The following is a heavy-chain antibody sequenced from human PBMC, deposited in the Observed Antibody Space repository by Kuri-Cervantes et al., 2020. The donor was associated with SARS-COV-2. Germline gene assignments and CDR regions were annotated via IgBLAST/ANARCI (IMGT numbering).Heavy chain of an antibody. CDR3: ARGGNCSGGSCYPNYYYYYYMDV. CDR1: GGSISSYY. J-gene: IGHJ6*03. Sequence: SETLSLTCTVSGGSISSYYWSWIRQPAGKGLEWIGRIYTSGSTNYNPSLKSRVTMSVDTSKNQFSLKLSSVTAADTAVYYCARGGNCSGGSCYPNYYYYYYMDVWGKGTTVTVSS. V-gene: IGHV4-4*07. D-gene: IGHD2-15*01. CDR2: IYTSGST.